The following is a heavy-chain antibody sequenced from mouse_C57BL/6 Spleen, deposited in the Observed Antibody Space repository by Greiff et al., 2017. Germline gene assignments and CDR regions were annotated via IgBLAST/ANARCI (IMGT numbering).Heavy chain of an antibody. CDR3: AKEYGYEPFAY. Sequence: VQLKQSGPELVKPGASVKISCKASGYSFTDYNMNWVKQSHGKSLEWIGVINPNYGTTSYNQKFKGKATLTVDQSSSTAYMQLNRLTSEDTAVYYCAKEYGYEPFAYWGQETLVTVSA. CDR1: GYSFTDYN. D-gene: IGHD2-2*01. V-gene: IGHV1-39*01. CDR2: INPNYGTT. J-gene: IGHJ3*01.